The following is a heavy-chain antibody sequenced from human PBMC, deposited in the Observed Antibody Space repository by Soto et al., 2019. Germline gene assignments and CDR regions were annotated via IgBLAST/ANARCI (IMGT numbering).Heavy chain of an antibody. CDR1: GFTFRLFP. CDR2: ISGSGGST. CDR3: AKDLLGRVFYGRDFDF. Sequence: GGSLRLSCAASGFTFRLFPMSWVRQAPGKGLEWVSLISGSGGSTFYADSVEGRFTISRNNSKNTLYLQMDSLRADDTAVYYCAKDLLGRVFYGRDFDFWGQGALVTVSS. D-gene: IGHD7-27*01. V-gene: IGHV3-23*01. J-gene: IGHJ4*02.